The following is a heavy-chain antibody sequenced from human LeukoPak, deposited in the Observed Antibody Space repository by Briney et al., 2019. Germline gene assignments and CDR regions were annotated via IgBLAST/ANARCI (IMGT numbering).Heavy chain of an antibody. CDR3: ARSGRGSSPILGVFDI. D-gene: IGHD6-13*01. Sequence: KASETLSLTCTVSGGSISSSSYYWGWLRQPPGKGLEWIGSIYYSGSTYYNPSLKSRVTISVDTSKNKFSLKLSSVTAADTAVYYCARSGRGSSPILGVFDIWGQGTMVTVSS. CDR2: IYYSGST. J-gene: IGHJ3*02. V-gene: IGHV4-39*01. CDR1: GGSISSSSYY.